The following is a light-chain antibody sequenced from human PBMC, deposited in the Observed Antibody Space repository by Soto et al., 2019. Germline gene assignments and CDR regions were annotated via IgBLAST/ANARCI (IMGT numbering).Light chain of an antibody. CDR2: AAS. J-gene: IGKJ4*01. V-gene: IGKV3-20*01. CDR1: QSVSSSE. Sequence: EIVLTQSPGTLSLSPGETATLSCRASQSVSSSELAWYQQKPDQSPRLLVYAASSRATGIPDRFSGSGSGTDFTLTISRLEPEDLAVYCCQHDGTSPPLPCGGGPKVEIK. CDR3: QHDGTSPPLP.